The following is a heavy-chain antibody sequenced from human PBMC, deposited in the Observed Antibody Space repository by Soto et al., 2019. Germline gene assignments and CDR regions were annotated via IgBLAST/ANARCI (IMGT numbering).Heavy chain of an antibody. V-gene: IGHV4-39*01. CDR1: GGSISSSSYY. Sequence: PSETLSLTCTVSGGSISSSSYYWGWIRQPPGKGLEWIGSIYYSGSTYYNPSLKSRVTISVDTSKNQFSLKLSSVTAADTAVYYCARHAYYDFWSGYSGVFDYWGQGTLVTVSS. CDR2: IYYSGST. CDR3: ARHAYYDFWSGYSGVFDY. D-gene: IGHD3-3*01. J-gene: IGHJ4*02.